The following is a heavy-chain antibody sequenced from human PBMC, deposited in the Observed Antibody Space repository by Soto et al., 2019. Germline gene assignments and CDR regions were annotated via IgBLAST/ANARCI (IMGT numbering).Heavy chain of an antibody. Sequence: VASVKVSCKASGYTFTSYGISWVRQAPGQGLEWMGWISAYNGNTNYAQKLQGRVTMTTDTSTSTAYMELRSLRSDDTAVYYCAREGWGNYYDSSGYYPRALDIWGQGTMVTVSS. J-gene: IGHJ3*02. CDR3: AREGWGNYYDSSGYYPRALDI. V-gene: IGHV1-18*01. CDR1: GYTFTSYG. CDR2: ISAYNGNT. D-gene: IGHD3-22*01.